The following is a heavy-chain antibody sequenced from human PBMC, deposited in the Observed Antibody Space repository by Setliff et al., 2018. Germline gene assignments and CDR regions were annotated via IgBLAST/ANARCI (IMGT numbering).Heavy chain of an antibody. CDR3: ARGAYIGLDY. Sequence: SETLSLTCTVSGGSISTYYWTWIRQPPGKALEWIGYIYYSGTTNYSPSLKSRVTISIDMCKNQFSLKLDSVTAADTAVYYCARGAYIGLDYWGQGTLVTVSS. V-gene: IGHV4-59*01. CDR2: IYYSGTT. CDR1: GGSISTYY. D-gene: IGHD4-4*01. J-gene: IGHJ4*02.